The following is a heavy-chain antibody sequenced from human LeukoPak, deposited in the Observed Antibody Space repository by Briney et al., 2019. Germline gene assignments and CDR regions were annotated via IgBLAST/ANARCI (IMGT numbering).Heavy chain of an antibody. J-gene: IGHJ5*02. V-gene: IGHV3-7*01. CDR2: INPDGSEQ. Sequence: QPGRSLRLSCAASGFTFSSYAMHWVRQVPGMGLEWVANINPDGSEQNYVDSVKGRFTIFRDNAENSLYLQMNSLRAEDTAVYFCIEGGGSGWPFDHWGQGTLVTVSS. CDR3: IEGGGSGWPFDH. CDR1: GFTFSSYA. D-gene: IGHD6-19*01.